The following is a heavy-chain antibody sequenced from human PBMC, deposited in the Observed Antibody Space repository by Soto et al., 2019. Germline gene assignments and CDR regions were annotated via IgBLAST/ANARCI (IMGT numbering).Heavy chain of an antibody. D-gene: IGHD5-12*01. CDR1: GGSFSGYY. CDR2: INHSGST. Sequence: QVQLQQWGAGLLKPSETLSLTCAVYGGSFSGYYWSWNRQPPGKGLEWIGEINHSGSTNYNPSLKSRVTISVDTSKNQFSLKLSSVTAADTAVYYCARARGYSGYAASDYWGQGTLVTVSS. J-gene: IGHJ4*02. V-gene: IGHV4-34*01. CDR3: ARARGYSGYAASDY.